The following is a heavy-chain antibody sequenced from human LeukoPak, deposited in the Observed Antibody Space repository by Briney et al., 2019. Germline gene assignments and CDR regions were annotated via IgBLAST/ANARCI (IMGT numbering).Heavy chain of an antibody. Sequence: GGSLRLSCAASGFTFSSYAMSWVCQAPGKGLEWVSGISGSGGSTYYADSVKGRFTISRDNSKNTLYMQMNSLRAEDTAVYYCAKGREYCSGGSCTGGAFDIWGQGTMVTVSS. J-gene: IGHJ3*02. CDR1: GFTFSSYA. V-gene: IGHV3-23*01. CDR2: ISGSGGST. D-gene: IGHD2-15*01. CDR3: AKGREYCSGGSCTGGAFDI.